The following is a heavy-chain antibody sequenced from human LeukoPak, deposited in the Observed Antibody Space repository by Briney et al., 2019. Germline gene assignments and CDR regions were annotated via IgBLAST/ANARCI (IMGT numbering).Heavy chain of an antibody. CDR1: GFTFSSYA. D-gene: IGHD6-19*01. CDR3: ARVPVAGSFRDAFDI. V-gene: IGHV3-30-3*01. CDR2: ISYDGSNK. J-gene: IGHJ3*02. Sequence: TGGSLRLSCAASGFTFSSYAMHWVRQAPGKGLEWVAVISYDGSNKYYADSVKGRFTISRDNSKNTLYLQMNSLRAEDTAVYYCARVPVAGSFRDAFDIWGQGTMVTVSS.